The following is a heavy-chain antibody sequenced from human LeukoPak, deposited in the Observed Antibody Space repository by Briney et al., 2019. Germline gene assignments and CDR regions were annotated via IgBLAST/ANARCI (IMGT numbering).Heavy chain of an antibody. Sequence: ASVKVSCKASGYTFTGYYMHWVRQAPGQGLEWMGWINPNSGGTNYAQKFQGRVTMTRDTSISTAYMELSRLRSDDTAVHYCAREPVDTAMVMSDWGQGTLVTVSS. J-gene: IGHJ4*02. V-gene: IGHV1-2*02. CDR3: AREPVDTAMVMSD. CDR1: GYTFTGYY. CDR2: INPNSGGT. D-gene: IGHD5-18*01.